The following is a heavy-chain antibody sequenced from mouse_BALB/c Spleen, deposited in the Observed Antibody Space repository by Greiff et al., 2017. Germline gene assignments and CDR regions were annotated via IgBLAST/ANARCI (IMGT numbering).Heavy chain of an antibody. J-gene: IGHJ4*01. D-gene: IGHD2-4*01. Sequence: DVQLQESGAELVKPGASVKLSCTASGFNIKDTYMHWVKQRPEQGLEWIGRIDPANGNTKYDPKFQGKATITADTSSNTAYLQLSSLTSEDTAVYYCARDDYLYAMDYWGQGTSVTVSS. V-gene: IGHV14-3*02. CDR2: IDPANGNT. CDR3: ARDDYLYAMDY. CDR1: GFNIKDTY.